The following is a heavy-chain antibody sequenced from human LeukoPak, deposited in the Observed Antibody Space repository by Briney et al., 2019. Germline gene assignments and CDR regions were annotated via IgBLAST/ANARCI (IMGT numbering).Heavy chain of an antibody. V-gene: IGHV4-34*01. J-gene: IGHJ5*02. CDR3: ARQRRYDFWSGYQYNWFDP. CDR2: INHSGST. Sequence: SETLSLTCTVYGGSFSGYYWSWIRQPPGKGLEWIGEINHSGSTNYNPSLKSRVPISVDTSKNQSSLKLSSVTAADTAVYYCARQRRYDFWSGYQYNWFDPWGQGTLVTVSS. D-gene: IGHD3-3*01. CDR1: GGSFSGYY.